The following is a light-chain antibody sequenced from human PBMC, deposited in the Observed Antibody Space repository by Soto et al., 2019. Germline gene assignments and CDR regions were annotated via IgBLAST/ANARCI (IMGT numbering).Light chain of an antibody. CDR2: GGS. CDR3: QQYNSFSAT. Sequence: DIRMTQSPYTLSASVGDRVTITCRASQNIGSWLAWYQQKPGKAPKSLIHGGSTVETGVPSRFSGSGSATEFTLTITNLPPGDFATYYCQQYNSFSATFGQGTRLETK. CDR1: QNIGSW. V-gene: IGKV1-5*01. J-gene: IGKJ5*01.